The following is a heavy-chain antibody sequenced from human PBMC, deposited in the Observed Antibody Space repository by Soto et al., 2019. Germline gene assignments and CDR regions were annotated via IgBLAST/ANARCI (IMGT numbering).Heavy chain of an antibody. Sequence: LGESLKISCKGSGYSFTSYWIGWVRQMPGKGLEWMGIIYPGDSDTRYSPSFQGQVTISADKSISTAYLQWSSLKASDTAMYYCATLLIAAAGPLDVRDVGGKGPTVTVSS. J-gene: IGHJ6*04. CDR1: GYSFTSYW. CDR2: IYPGDSDT. V-gene: IGHV5-51*01. CDR3: ATLLIAAAGPLDVRDV. D-gene: IGHD6-13*01.